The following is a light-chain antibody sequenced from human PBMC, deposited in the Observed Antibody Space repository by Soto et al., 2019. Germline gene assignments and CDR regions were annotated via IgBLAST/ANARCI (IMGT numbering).Light chain of an antibody. Sequence: QSALTQPPSVSGSPGQSVTISCTGTSSDVGSYNRVSWYQQPPGTAPKLMIYEVNNRPSGVPDRFSGSKSGNTASLTISGLQAEDEADYYCSSYTSSGTVVFGGGTQLTVL. V-gene: IGLV2-18*02. CDR2: EVN. CDR1: SSDVGSYNR. J-gene: IGLJ2*01. CDR3: SSYTSSGTVV.